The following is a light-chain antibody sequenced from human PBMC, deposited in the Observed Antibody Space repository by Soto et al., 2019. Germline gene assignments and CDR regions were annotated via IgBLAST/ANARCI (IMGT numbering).Light chain of an antibody. Sequence: HYALTQPPSASGSPGQSVTISCTGTSSDVGGYKYVSWYQQHPGKAPKLMIFEVNKRPSGVADRFSGSKSGNTASLTVSGLQAEYEADYYCSSYAGINNLGVFGTGTKLTVL. CDR2: EVN. V-gene: IGLV2-8*01. CDR1: SSDVGGYKY. CDR3: SSYAGINNLGV. J-gene: IGLJ1*01.